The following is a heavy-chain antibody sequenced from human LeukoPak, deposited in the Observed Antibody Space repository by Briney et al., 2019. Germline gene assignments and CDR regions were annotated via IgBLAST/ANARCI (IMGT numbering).Heavy chain of an antibody. CDR3: ATKKYSGSFDAF. V-gene: IGHV1-2*02. CDR1: GYSSTDYY. CDR2: IKPNSGNT. D-gene: IGHD1-26*01. Sequence: ASVKVSCKASGYSSTDYYIYWVRQAPGQGLEWMGWIKPNSGNTNYVQKFEGRVTMTRDTSISTAYMELSSLRSDDTAVYYCATKKYSGSFDAFWGQGTLVTVSS. J-gene: IGHJ4*02.